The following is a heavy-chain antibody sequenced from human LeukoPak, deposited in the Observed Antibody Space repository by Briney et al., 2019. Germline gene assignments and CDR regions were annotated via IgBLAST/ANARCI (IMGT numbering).Heavy chain of an antibody. V-gene: IGHV4-59*08. J-gene: IGHJ1*01. D-gene: IGHD6-13*01. CDR3: ARHGGYSSPYLH. Sequence: SETLSLTCTVSGGSISNYYWSCIGQPPGKGLECVGYIYYSGSTNYNPSLKSRVTISVDTSKNQFSLKLSSVTATDTAVYYCARHGGYSSPYLHWGQGTLVTVSS. CDR1: GGSISNYY. CDR2: IYYSGST.